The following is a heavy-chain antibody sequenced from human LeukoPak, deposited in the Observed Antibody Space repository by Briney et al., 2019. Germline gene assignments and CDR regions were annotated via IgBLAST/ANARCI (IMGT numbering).Heavy chain of an antibody. J-gene: IGHJ5*02. V-gene: IGHV4-59*01. Sequence: SETLSLTCTVSGGSISSYYWSWIRQPPGKGLEWIGYIYYSGSTNYNPSLKSRVTISVDTSKNQFPLKLSSVTAADTAVYYCARVTYSSSSWFDPWGQGTLVTVSS. CDR3: ARVTYSSSSWFDP. CDR2: IYYSGST. CDR1: GGSISSYY. D-gene: IGHD6-6*01.